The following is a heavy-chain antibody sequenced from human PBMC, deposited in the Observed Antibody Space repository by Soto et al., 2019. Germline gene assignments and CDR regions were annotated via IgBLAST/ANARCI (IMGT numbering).Heavy chain of an antibody. CDR2: IDHTGST. D-gene: IGHD3-3*01. J-gene: IGHJ4*02. CDR3: ARGREIFGAVTPFEY. CDR1: GAPFSDYY. V-gene: IGHV4-34*01. Sequence: TLSLTCAVYGAPFSDYYWTWIRQPPGKGLEWIGEIDHTGSTKYNPSLKSRVTISLDTSKNQFSLSLRSVTAADTAVYYCARGREIFGAVTPFEYWGQGTQVTVSS.